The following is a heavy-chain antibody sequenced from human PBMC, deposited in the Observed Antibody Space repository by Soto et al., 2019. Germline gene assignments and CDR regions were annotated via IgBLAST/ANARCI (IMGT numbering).Heavy chain of an antibody. V-gene: IGHV1-2*04. CDR2: INPNSGGT. CDR1: GYTFTGYY. Sequence: ASVKVSCKASGYTFTGYYMHCVRQAPGQVLEWMGWINPNSGGTNYAQKFQGWVTMTRDTSISTAYMELSRLRSDDTAVYYCARDQATTVTVYYYYGMDVWGQGTTVTVSS. D-gene: IGHD4-17*01. CDR3: ARDQATTVTVYYYYGMDV. J-gene: IGHJ6*02.